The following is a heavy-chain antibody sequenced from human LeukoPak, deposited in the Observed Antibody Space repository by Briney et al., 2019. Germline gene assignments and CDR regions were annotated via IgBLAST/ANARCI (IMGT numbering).Heavy chain of an antibody. V-gene: IGHV4-39*07. CDR2: IYHSGST. J-gene: IGHJ4*02. CDR1: GGSISSSSYY. CDR3: ARAIAAAAHRLDY. D-gene: IGHD6-13*01. Sequence: KPSETLSLTCTVSGGSISSSSYYWGWIRQPPGKGLEWIGYIYHSGSTYYNPSLKSRVTISVDRSKNQFSLKLSSVTAADTAVYYCARAIAAAAHRLDYWGQGTLVTVSS.